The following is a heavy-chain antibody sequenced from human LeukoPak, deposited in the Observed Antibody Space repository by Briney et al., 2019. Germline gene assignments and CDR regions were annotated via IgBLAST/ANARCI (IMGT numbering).Heavy chain of an antibody. CDR3: TTVNYDSSGYSL. V-gene: IGHV3-15*01. D-gene: IGHD3-22*01. CDR2: IKSKTDGGTT. Sequence: GGSLRLSCAASGFTFSNAWMSWVRQAPGKGLEWVGRIKSKTDGGTTDYAAPVKGRFTISRDDSNNTLYLQMNSLKTEDTAVYYCTTVNYDSSGYSLWGQGTLVTVSS. J-gene: IGHJ4*02. CDR1: GFTFSNAW.